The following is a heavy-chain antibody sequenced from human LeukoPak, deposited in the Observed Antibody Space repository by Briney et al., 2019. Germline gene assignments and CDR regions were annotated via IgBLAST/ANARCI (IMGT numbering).Heavy chain of an antibody. Sequence: GGSLRLSCAASGFTLSSYAMSWVRQAPGKGLEWVSAISGSGGSTYYADSVKGRFTISRDNSKNTLYLQMNTLRAEDTAVYYCARASGYSGYDPFDYWGQGTLVTVSS. J-gene: IGHJ4*02. D-gene: IGHD5-12*01. CDR3: ARASGYSGYDPFDY. CDR1: GFTLSSYA. V-gene: IGHV3-23*01. CDR2: ISGSGGST.